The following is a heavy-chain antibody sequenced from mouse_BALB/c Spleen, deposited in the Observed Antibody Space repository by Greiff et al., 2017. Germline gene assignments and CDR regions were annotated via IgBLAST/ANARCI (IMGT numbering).Heavy chain of an antibody. D-gene: IGHD2-10*02. Sequence: EVQGVESGGDLVKPGGSLKLSCAASGFTFSSYGMSWVRQTPDKRLEWVATISSGGSYTYYPDSVKGRFTISRDNAKNTLYLQMSSLKSEDTAMYYCASSYGNYPYYFDYWGQGTTLTVSS. V-gene: IGHV5-6*01. CDR2: ISSGGSYT. CDR1: GFTFSSYG. CDR3: ASSYGNYPYYFDY. J-gene: IGHJ2*01.